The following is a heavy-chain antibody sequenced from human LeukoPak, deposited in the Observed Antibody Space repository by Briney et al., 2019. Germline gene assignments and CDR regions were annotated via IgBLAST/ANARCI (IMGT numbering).Heavy chain of an antibody. CDR3: ARWHSEAFDI. V-gene: IGHV3-21*01. Sequence: GSLRLSCAAAGFTFSNFAMNWVRQAPGKGLEWVSSISSSSSYIYYADSVKGRFTISRDNAKNSLYLQMNSLRAEDTAVYYCARWHSEAFDIWGQGTMVTVSS. CDR2: ISSSSSYI. J-gene: IGHJ3*02. CDR1: GFTFSNFA. D-gene: IGHD2-21*01.